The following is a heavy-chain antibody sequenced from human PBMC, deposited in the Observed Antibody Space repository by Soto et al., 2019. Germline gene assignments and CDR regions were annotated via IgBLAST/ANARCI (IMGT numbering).Heavy chain of an antibody. CDR1: GFPFSIYS. V-gene: IGHV3-48*02. CDR2: ITSDTNTI. J-gene: IGHJ4*02. CDR3: SRSVEAHFDY. Sequence: EVQLVESGGGLVQPGGSLRLTCVASGFPFSIYSMNWVRQAPGKGLEWSSYITSDTNTIKYADSVKGRFTISRDNAKNLVYLQMNSLRDEDTAVYFCSRSVEAHFDYWGRGTVVTVSS. D-gene: IGHD1-26*01.